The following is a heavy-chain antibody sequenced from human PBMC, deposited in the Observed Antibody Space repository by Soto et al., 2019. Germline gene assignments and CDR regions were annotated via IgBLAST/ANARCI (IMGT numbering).Heavy chain of an antibody. Sequence: GGSLRLSCAASGFTFSSYAMSWVRQAPGKGLEWVSAISGSGGSTYYADSVKGRFTISRDNSKNTLYLQMNSLRAEDTAVYYCAKKAAAGPGEPCYFDYWGQGTLVTVSS. CDR1: GFTFSSYA. CDR2: ISGSGGST. J-gene: IGHJ4*02. CDR3: AKKAAAGPGEPCYFDY. V-gene: IGHV3-23*01. D-gene: IGHD6-13*01.